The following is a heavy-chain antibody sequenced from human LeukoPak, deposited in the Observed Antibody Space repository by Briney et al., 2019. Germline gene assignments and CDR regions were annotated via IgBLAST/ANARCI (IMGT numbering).Heavy chain of an antibody. J-gene: IGHJ4*02. CDR2: INHSGST. CDR1: GGSFSGYY. CDR3: ARWARGQQLVEGDDY. V-gene: IGHV4-34*01. D-gene: IGHD6-13*01. Sequence: SETLSLTCAVYGGSFSGYYWSWIRQPPGKGLEWIGEINHSGSTNYNPSLKSRVTISVDTSKNQFSLKLSSVTAADTAVYYCARWARGQQLVEGDDYWGQGTLVTVSS.